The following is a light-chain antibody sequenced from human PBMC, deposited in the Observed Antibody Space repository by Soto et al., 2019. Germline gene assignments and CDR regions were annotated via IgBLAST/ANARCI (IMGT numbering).Light chain of an antibody. Sequence: SSVLAQPPSVSVAPGKTATITCEGANIGRKSVHWYQQKPGQAPRLVIYYDSDRPSGIPDRFSGSNSGNTATLTISSVEAGDEADYYCQVWDGSSFHRIFGGGTKLTVL. J-gene: IGLJ2*01. CDR2: YDS. CDR3: QVWDGSSFHRI. V-gene: IGLV3-21*04. CDR1: NIGRKS.